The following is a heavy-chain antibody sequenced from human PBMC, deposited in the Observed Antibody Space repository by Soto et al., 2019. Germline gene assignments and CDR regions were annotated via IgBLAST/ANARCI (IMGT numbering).Heavy chain of an antibody. CDR1: GYTFTSYA. Sequence: ASVKVSCKASGYTFTSYAMHWVRQAPGQRLEWMGWINAGNGNTKYSQKFQGRVTITRDTPASTAYMELSSLRSEDTAVYYCARGVGYSNYYYYGMDVWGQGTTVTVSS. CDR3: ARGVGYSNYYYYGMDV. J-gene: IGHJ6*02. V-gene: IGHV1-3*01. D-gene: IGHD4-4*01. CDR2: INAGNGNT.